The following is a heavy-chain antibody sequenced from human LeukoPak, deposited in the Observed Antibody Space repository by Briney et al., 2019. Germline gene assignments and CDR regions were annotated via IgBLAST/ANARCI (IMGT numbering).Heavy chain of an antibody. V-gene: IGHV3-53*01. CDR2: IYSGGST. Sequence: GGSLRLSCAASGFTVSSNYMSWVRQAPGKGLEWVSVIYSGGSTYYADSVTGRFTISRDNSMNTLYLQMNSRRDEDTAVYYCARWGERGLDYWGQGTLVTVSS. D-gene: IGHD4-17*01. CDR3: ARWGERGLDY. J-gene: IGHJ4*02. CDR1: GFTVSSNY.